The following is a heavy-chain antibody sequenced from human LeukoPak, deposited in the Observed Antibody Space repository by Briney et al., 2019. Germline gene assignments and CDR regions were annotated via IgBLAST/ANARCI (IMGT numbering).Heavy chain of an antibody. J-gene: IGHJ4*02. CDR1: GFSFSSYS. CDR2: ISGSSSTI. D-gene: IGHD6-6*01. Sequence: TGGSLRLSCVASGFSFSSYSMNWVRQASGKGLEWVSFISGSSSTIDYADSVKGRFTISRDNGKNSLFLHMTSLRAEDTAVYYCARKNTTSSEDYWGQGTLVTVSS. V-gene: IGHV3-48*01. CDR3: ARKNTTSSEDY.